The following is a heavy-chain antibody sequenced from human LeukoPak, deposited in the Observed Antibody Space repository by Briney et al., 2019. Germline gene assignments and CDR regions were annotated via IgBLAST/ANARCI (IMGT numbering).Heavy chain of an antibody. CDR1: GGSISSSSYC. D-gene: IGHD1-26*01. J-gene: IGHJ2*01. CDR2: LYYSGST. CDR3: ARRWSASYWYFDL. V-gene: IGHV4-39*01. Sequence: AETLSLTCSVSGGSISSSSYCWGWIRQPPGKGLEWIGSLYYSGSTYYNPSLKSRVTISVDTSKNQFSLKLTSVTAADTAVYYCARRWSASYWYFDLWGRGTLVTVSS.